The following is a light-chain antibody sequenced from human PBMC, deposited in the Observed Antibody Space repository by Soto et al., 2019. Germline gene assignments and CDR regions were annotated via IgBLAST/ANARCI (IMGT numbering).Light chain of an antibody. Sequence: QSVLTQPASVSVSPGQSITISCTGTSSDVGGYNYVSWYQQHPGKAPKLMIYEVSNRPSGVSNRFSGSKSGNTASLTISGLQAEDEVDYYCSSYTSSSTPYVFRSGTKVNV. J-gene: IGLJ1*01. V-gene: IGLV2-14*01. CDR2: EVS. CDR1: SSDVGGYNY. CDR3: SSYTSSSTPYV.